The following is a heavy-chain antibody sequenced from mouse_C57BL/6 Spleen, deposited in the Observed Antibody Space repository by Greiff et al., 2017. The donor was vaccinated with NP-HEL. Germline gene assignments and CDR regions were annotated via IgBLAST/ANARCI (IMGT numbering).Heavy chain of an antibody. J-gene: IGHJ3*01. Sequence: LVESGPELVKPGASVKLSCKASGYTFTSYDINWVKQRPGQGLEWIGWIYPRDGSTKYNEKFKGKATLTVDTSSSTAYMELHSLTSEDSAVYFCARPYSNYAAWFAYWGQGTLVTVSA. V-gene: IGHV1-85*01. CDR3: ARPYSNYAAWFAY. D-gene: IGHD2-5*01. CDR2: IYPRDGST. CDR1: GYTFTSYD.